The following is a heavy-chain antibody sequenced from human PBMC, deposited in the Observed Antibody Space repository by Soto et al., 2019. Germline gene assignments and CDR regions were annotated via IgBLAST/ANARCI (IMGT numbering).Heavy chain of an antibody. CDR3: ARIAIWSGYYIDWFDP. D-gene: IGHD3-3*01. CDR1: GGSFSGYY. V-gene: IGHV4-34*01. Sequence: SETLSLTCAVYGGSFSGYYWSWIRQPPGKGLEWIGEINHSGSTNYNPSLKSRVTISVDTSKNQFSLKLSSVTAADTAVYYCARIAIWSGYYIDWFDPWGQGTLVTVSS. J-gene: IGHJ5*02. CDR2: INHSGST.